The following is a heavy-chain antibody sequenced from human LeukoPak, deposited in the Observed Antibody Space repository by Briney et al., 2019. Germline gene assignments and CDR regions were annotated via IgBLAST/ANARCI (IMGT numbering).Heavy chain of an antibody. D-gene: IGHD2-15*01. V-gene: IGHV4-34*01. J-gene: IGHJ6*02. CDR1: GGSFSGYY. CDR3: ASWMVAASYYGMDV. CDR2: INHSGST. Sequence: SETLSLTCAVYGGSFSGYYWSWIRQPPGKGLEWIGEINHSGSTNYNPSLKSRVTISVDTSKNNFSLKLSSVTAADTAVYYCASWMVAASYYGMDVWGQGTTVTVSS.